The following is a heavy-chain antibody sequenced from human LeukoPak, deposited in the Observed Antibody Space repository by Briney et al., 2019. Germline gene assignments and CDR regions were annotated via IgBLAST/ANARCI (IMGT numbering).Heavy chain of an antibody. Sequence: SETLSLTCTVSGGSISSSSYYWGWFRQPPGKGLEWIGSIYYSGSTYYNPSLKSRVTISVDTSKNQFSLKLSSVTAADTAVYYCARQVGATEHDYWGQGTLVTVSS. CDR2: IYYSGST. CDR3: ARQVGATEHDY. J-gene: IGHJ4*02. CDR1: GGSISSSSYY. V-gene: IGHV4-39*01. D-gene: IGHD1-26*01.